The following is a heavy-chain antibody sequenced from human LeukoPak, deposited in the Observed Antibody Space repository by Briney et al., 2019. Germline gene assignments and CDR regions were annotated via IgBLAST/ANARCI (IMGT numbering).Heavy chain of an antibody. D-gene: IGHD3-10*01. CDR1: GYPLTELS. CDR3: ASATRWESGGFDY. V-gene: IGHV1-24*01. Sequence: ASLKVSCKVSGYPLTELSIHWARQAPGQGLEWMGGFDPEDGETVSAQKFQGRVTMTEDTSTDTAYMELSILRSDDTAVYYCASATRWESGGFDYWGQGTLVTVSS. CDR2: FDPEDGET. J-gene: IGHJ4*02.